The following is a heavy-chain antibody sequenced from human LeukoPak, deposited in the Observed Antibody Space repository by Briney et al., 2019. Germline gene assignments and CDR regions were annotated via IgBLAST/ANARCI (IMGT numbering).Heavy chain of an antibody. CDR2: ISDSGGNT. Sequence: GGSLRPSCAASGFTFSNFAMTWVRQAPGKGLEWVSVISDSGGNTYYADSVKGRFAISRDNSRNTLYLQMNSLTAEDTAVYYCATAEKYYYDSSGYSDWGQGTLVTVSS. V-gene: IGHV3-23*01. CDR1: GFTFSNFA. D-gene: IGHD3-22*01. J-gene: IGHJ4*02. CDR3: ATAEKYYYDSSGYSD.